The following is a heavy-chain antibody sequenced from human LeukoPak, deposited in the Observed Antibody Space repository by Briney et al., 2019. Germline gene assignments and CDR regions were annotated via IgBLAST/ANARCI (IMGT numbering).Heavy chain of an antibody. J-gene: IGHJ4*02. V-gene: IGHV4-34*01. CDR3: ARVTPWGIHGYYFGY. CDR1: GGSLSGYY. Sequence: PSETLSLTCGVYGGSLSGYYWSWIRQPPGKGLEWIGEINHSGSTNYNPSLESRVTISVDTSKNQFSLKLSPVTVADTAVYYCARVTPWGIHGYYFGYWGQGTLVTVSS. D-gene: IGHD7-27*01. CDR2: INHSGST.